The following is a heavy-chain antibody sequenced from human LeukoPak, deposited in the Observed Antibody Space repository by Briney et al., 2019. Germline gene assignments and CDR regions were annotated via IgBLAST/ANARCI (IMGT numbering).Heavy chain of an antibody. CDR2: IGPTGTDR. J-gene: IGHJ6*03. Sequence: GGSLRLSCAASGFTFSSCGFNWVRQAPGKGLEWVSSIGPTGTDRYYADSVRGRFTISRDNSKNTLYLQMNSLRAEDTAVYYCAKVRGAYCGGDCYPLGYMDVWGKGTTVTVSS. V-gene: IGHV3-21*01. D-gene: IGHD2-21*01. CDR3: AKVRGAYCGGDCYPLGYMDV. CDR1: GFTFSSCG.